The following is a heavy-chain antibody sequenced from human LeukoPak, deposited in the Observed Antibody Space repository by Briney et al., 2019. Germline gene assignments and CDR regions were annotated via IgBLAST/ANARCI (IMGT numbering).Heavy chain of an antibody. CDR1: EYTFTGYY. CDR3: ARVVFKGGHDY. J-gene: IGHJ4*02. D-gene: IGHD2-8*01. Sequence: GASVKVSCKASEYTFTGYYMHWVRQAPGQGLEWMGWINPNSGGTNYAQKFQGRVTMTRDTSISTAYMELSRLRSDDTAVDYCARVVFKGGHDYWGQGTLVTVSS. CDR2: INPNSGGT. V-gene: IGHV1-2*02.